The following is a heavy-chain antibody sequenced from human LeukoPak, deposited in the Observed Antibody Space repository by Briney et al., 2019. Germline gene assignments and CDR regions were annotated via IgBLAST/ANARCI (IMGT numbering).Heavy chain of an antibody. CDR1: GFTFSSYA. Sequence: GGSLRLSCAASGFTFSSYAMSWVRQAPGKGLEWVSAISGSGGSTGYADSVKGRFTISRDNTKNSLYLQMNSLRAEDTALYDCARDGGIAAAEDYYYYMDVWGKGTTVTVSS. CDR2: ISGSGGST. J-gene: IGHJ6*03. CDR3: ARDGGIAAAEDYYYYMDV. V-gene: IGHV3-23*01. D-gene: IGHD6-13*01.